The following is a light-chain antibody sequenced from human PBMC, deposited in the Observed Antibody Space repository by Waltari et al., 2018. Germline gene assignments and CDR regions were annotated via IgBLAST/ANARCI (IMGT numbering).Light chain of an antibody. CDR1: DFGSKP. CDR2: DDR. J-gene: IGLJ3*02. CDR3: QVWDSRSDHVV. V-gene: IGLV3-21*02. Sequence: SYVVTQPPSVSVAPGQTARISCGGTDFGSKPVPWYQQKPGQAPVLVVFDDRFRPSGIPGRFSGSNSGNTATLTINRVEAGDEADYYCQVWDSRSDHVVFGGGTKLTLL.